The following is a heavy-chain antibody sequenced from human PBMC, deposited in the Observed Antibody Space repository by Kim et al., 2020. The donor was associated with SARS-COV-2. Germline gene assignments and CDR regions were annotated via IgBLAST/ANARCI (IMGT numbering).Heavy chain of an antibody. Sequence: SETLSLTCTVSGGSISTYYWSWIRQPPGKGLEWIGYIYYRGNTNYNPSLKSRVTISIDTSKNQFSLKLTSVTAADTAVYYCARHGSDSSSWRFDYWGQGTLVTVSS. J-gene: IGHJ4*02. CDR3: ARHGSDSSSWRFDY. CDR2: IYYRGNT. CDR1: GGSISTYY. V-gene: IGHV4-59*08. D-gene: IGHD6-13*01.